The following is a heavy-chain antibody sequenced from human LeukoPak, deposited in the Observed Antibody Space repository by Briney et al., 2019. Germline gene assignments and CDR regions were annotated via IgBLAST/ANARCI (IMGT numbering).Heavy chain of an antibody. D-gene: IGHD2-2*03. J-gene: IGHJ3*02. CDR2: ISYDGTNK. CDR1: GFXFSSFG. Sequence: GGSLRLSCEASGFXFSSFGIHWVRQAPGRGLEWVALISYDGTNKYYAGSVKGRFTISRDNSKNTLYLQMNSLTAEDTAVYYCALSGGYCSSTSCYVDDAFDIWGQGTMVTVSS. V-gene: IGHV3-30*03. CDR3: ALSGGYCSSTSCYVDDAFDI.